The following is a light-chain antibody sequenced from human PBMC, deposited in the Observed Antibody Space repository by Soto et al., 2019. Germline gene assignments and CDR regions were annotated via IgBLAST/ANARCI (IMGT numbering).Light chain of an antibody. CDR1: RSVNSN. CDR3: LHYNTWPWT. Sequence: ETVMTQSPATLSVSPGESATLSCRASRSVNSNLAWYQQKVGQAPRVLIYGASTRATGIPARFSGSGSGTEFILTISSLQSEDFAVYYCLHYNTWPWTFGQGTKVDIK. CDR2: GAS. J-gene: IGKJ1*01. V-gene: IGKV3-15*01.